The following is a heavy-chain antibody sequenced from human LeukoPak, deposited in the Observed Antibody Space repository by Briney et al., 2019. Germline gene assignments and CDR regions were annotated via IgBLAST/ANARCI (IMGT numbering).Heavy chain of an antibody. CDR3: AKEVQYYYDSSGYYDY. CDR1: GFTFSSYA. Sequence: GGSLRLSCAASGFTFSSYAMSWVRRAPGKGLEWVSAISGSGGSTYYADSVKGRFTISRDNSKNTLYLQMNSLRAEDTAVYYCAKEVQYYYDSSGYYDYWGQGTLVTVSS. CDR2: ISGSGGST. D-gene: IGHD3-22*01. J-gene: IGHJ4*02. V-gene: IGHV3-23*01.